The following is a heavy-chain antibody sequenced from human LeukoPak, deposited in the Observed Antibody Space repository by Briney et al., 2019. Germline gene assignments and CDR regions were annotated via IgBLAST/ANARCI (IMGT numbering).Heavy chain of an antibody. Sequence: GGSLRLSCAAYGFTFSSYWMHWVRQAPGKGLEWVSAISGSGGSTYYADSVKGRFTISRDNSKNTLYLQMNSLRAEDTAVYYCAKDAGLWFGELLFFDYWGQGTLVTVSS. V-gene: IGHV3-23*01. CDR2: ISGSGGST. CDR3: AKDAGLWFGELLFFDY. D-gene: IGHD3-10*01. CDR1: GFTFSSYW. J-gene: IGHJ4*02.